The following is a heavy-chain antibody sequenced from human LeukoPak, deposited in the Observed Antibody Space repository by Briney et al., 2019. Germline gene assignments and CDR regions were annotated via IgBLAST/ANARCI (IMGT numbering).Heavy chain of an antibody. D-gene: IGHD6-13*01. CDR3: TRTVAAAGTFDY. J-gene: IGHJ4*02. V-gene: IGHV3-49*04. CDR2: IRGKTYGRTT. Sequence: SLTLSCTASGFSVGDYPMSWVRQPPGKGLEWVGFIRGKTYGRTTEYAASVKGRFTISRDDSQSIAYLQMNSLQTEDTVVYYWTRTVAAAGTFDYWGQGTLVTVSS. CDR1: GFSVGDYP.